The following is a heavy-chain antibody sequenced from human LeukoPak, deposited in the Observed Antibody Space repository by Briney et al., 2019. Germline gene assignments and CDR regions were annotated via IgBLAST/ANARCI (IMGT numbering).Heavy chain of an antibody. CDR1: GGSISSSSYY. CDR3: ARQSSGPYRYYYMDV. Sequence: SETLSLTCTVSGGSISSSSYYWGWIRQPPGKGLEWIGSMYYSGSAYYKPSLKSRVTISVDSSKDRFSLKLSSVTAADAAVYYCARQSSGPYRYYYMDV. CDR2: MYYSGSA. J-gene: IGHJ6*03. V-gene: IGHV4-39*01. D-gene: IGHD3-3*01.